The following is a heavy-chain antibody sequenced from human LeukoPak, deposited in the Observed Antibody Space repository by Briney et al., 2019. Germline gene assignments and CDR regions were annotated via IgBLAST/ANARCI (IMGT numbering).Heavy chain of an antibody. CDR2: MNPNSGNT. CDR1: GYTFTSYG. CDR3: ARGLREARGYCSSTSCYNYYYMDV. V-gene: IGHV1-8*03. J-gene: IGHJ6*03. D-gene: IGHD2-2*01. Sequence: ASVKVSCKASGYTFTSYGINWVRQATGQGLEWMGWMNPNSGNTGYAQKFQGRVTITRNTSISTAYMELSSLRSEDTAVYYCARGLREARGYCSSTSCYNYYYMDVWGKGTTVTVSS.